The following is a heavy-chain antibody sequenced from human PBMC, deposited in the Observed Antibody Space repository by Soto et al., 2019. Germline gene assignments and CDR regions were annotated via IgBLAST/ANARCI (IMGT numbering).Heavy chain of an antibody. V-gene: IGHV3-30*18. D-gene: IGHD4-17*01. CDR1: GFTFTTFG. CDR3: AKDLQAYRDYNYYYYGMDV. J-gene: IGHJ6*02. Sequence: QVQLVESGGGVVQPGGSLRLSCTASGFTFTTFGIHWVRQAPGKGLEWVALISYDGHNKYYSDSVKGRFTISRDNYKNTLSLQMNSLRAEDTAVYYCAKDLQAYRDYNYYYYGMDVWGQGTTVIVSS. CDR2: ISYDGHNK.